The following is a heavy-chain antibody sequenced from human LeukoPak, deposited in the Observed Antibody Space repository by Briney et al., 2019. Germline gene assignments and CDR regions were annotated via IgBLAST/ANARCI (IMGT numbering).Heavy chain of an antibody. J-gene: IGHJ6*03. CDR3: ARDRGGTYGHYYYMDV. D-gene: IGHD3-16*01. CDR2: SDPNSGGT. V-gene: IGHV1-2*02. Sequence: ASVKVSCKASGYTFTNYYIHWVRQAPGQRPEWMGWSDPNSGGTNFAQKFQGRVTMTRDTSISTVYMELRRLSIDDTAVYYCARDRGGTYGHYYYMDVWGEGTRSPSP. CDR1: GYTFTNYY.